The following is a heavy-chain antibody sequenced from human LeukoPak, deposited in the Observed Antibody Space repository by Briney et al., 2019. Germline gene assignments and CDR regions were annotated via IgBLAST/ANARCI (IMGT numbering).Heavy chain of an antibody. CDR3: ARCGVTAVSGTNYYYYMDV. Sequence: GGSLRLSCAASGFIFSKNWMTWVRQAPGKGLEWVANIQQDGSEKYYVDSVEGRFTISRDNAKNSVYLQMNSLRAEDAAVYYCARCGVTAVSGTNYYYYMDVWGRGTAVTVSS. V-gene: IGHV3-7*01. CDR1: GFIFSKNW. CDR2: IQQDGSEK. D-gene: IGHD5-18*01. J-gene: IGHJ6*03.